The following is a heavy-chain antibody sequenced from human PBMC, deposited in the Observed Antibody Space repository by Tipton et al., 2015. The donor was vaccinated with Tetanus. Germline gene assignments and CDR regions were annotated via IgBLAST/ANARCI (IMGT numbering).Heavy chain of an antibody. CDR2: IYYTGST. J-gene: IGHJ6*02. CDR3: ARLTGHSMDVVDYYYFGMDV. D-gene: IGHD2-21*01. CDR1: GGSMDGFY. V-gene: IGHV4-59*01. Sequence: TLSLTCTVSGGSMDGFYWSWIRQPPGKGLEWIGYIYYTGSTNYNPSLKSGVTISLDTSKNQFSLKLTSVSAADTAVYYCARLTGHSMDVVDYYYFGMDVWGQGTKVTVSS.